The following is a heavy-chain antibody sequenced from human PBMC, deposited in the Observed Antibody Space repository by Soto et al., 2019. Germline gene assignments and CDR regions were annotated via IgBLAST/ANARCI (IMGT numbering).Heavy chain of an antibody. CDR2: IIPYNGKT. Sequence: QVSPVQSGAELKKPEASVKVSCKSSGYSFTTYGITWVRQAPGQGLEWMGWIIPYNGKTFYAQKFQARVTMTIDTSTSTAYMELRSLRSDDTAVYYCARDRGAYCSGGSCYVDPFYFDYWGQGTLVTVSS. CDR1: GYSFTTYG. V-gene: IGHV1-18*04. J-gene: IGHJ4*02. CDR3: ARDRGAYCSGGSCYVDPFYFDY. D-gene: IGHD2-15*01.